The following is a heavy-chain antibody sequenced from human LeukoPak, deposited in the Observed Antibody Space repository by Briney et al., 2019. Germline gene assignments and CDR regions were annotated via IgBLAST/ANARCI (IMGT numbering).Heavy chain of an antibody. CDR1: GYTFTAYY. J-gene: IGHJ4*02. Sequence: ASVKVSCKASGYTFTAYYMHWVRQAPGQGLEWMGWIHPKSGGTNYAQKFQGRVTMTRDTSISTAYMELSRLRSDDTAVYYCARDLDWLLDSNYYFDYWGQGTLVTVSS. V-gene: IGHV1-2*02. CDR2: IHPKSGGT. D-gene: IGHD3-9*01. CDR3: ARDLDWLLDSNYYFDY.